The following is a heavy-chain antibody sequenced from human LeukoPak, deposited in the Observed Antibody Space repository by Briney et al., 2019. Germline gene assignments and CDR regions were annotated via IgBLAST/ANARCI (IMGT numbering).Heavy chain of an antibody. CDR1: GFTFSSYT. J-gene: IGHJ4*02. V-gene: IGHV3-23*01. CDR3: GRGRYGDLH. Sequence: GGSLRLSCAASGFTFSSYTMSWVRQAPGKGLEWVSGIRGSGGSTYYADSVKGRFTISRDNAKNTLYLQMNSLRAEDTAVYYCGRGRYGDLHWGQGTLVTVSS. CDR2: IRGSGGST. D-gene: IGHD4-17*01.